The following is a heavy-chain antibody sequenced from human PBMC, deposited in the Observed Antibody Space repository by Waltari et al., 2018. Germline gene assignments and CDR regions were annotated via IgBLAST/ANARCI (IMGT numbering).Heavy chain of an antibody. CDR3: AKASQWLHAGFDY. Sequence: EVQLLESGGGLVQPGGSLRLSCAASGFPFSSYAMSWVRQAPGKGLEWVSAISGSGGSTYYADSVKGRFTISRDNSKNTLYLQMNSLRAEDTAVYYCAKASQWLHAGFDYWGQGTLVTVSS. D-gene: IGHD5-12*01. CDR1: GFPFSSYA. CDR2: ISGSGGST. V-gene: IGHV3-23*01. J-gene: IGHJ4*02.